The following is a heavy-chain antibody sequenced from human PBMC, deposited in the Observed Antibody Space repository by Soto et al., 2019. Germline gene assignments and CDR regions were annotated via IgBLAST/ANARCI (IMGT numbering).Heavy chain of an antibody. V-gene: IGHV4-61*01. CDR3: ARTTAVPNTLRSRYFFDY. CDR1: GGSVSNKTYY. CDR2: VYYSGTT. D-gene: IGHD4-17*01. Sequence: PSETLSVTCSVSGGSVSNKTYYWSWIRQPPGKRLDWIGYVYYSGTTNYNPSLKSRVTISVDLAKNQFSLRLSSVTTADTALYYCARTTAVPNTLRSRYFFDYWGQGTLVTVSS. J-gene: IGHJ4*02.